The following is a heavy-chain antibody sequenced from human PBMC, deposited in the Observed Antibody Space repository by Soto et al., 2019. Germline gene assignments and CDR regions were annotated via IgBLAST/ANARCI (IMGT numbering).Heavy chain of an antibody. D-gene: IGHD2-21*02. Sequence: ASVKVSCKVSGYTLTELSMHWVRQAPGKGLEWMGGFDPEDGETIYAQKFQGRVTMTEDTSTDTAYMELSSLRSEDTAVYYCATAAHCGGDCYNDAFDIWGQGTMVTVS. CDR1: GYTLTELS. CDR2: FDPEDGET. V-gene: IGHV1-24*01. CDR3: ATAAHCGGDCYNDAFDI. J-gene: IGHJ3*02.